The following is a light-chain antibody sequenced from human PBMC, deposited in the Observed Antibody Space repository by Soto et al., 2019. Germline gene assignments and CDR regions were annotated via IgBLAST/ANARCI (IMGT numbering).Light chain of an antibody. Sequence: QSVLTQPPSVSGAPGQRVIISCTGSSSNIGADYDVHWYQQLPGTAPRLLIYDNNNRPSGVPARFSVSKSDTSASLAITGLQPEDEADYYCQSYDSSLSGSYVFGTGTKVTVL. CDR3: QSYDSSLSGSYV. CDR1: SSNIGADYD. V-gene: IGLV1-40*01. J-gene: IGLJ1*01. CDR2: DNN.